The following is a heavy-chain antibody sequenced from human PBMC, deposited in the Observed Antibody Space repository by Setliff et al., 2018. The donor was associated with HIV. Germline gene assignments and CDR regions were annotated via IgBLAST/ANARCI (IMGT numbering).Heavy chain of an antibody. J-gene: IGHJ6*02. CDR1: GFTFSSFA. CDR3: AKPLTQWGVSPYHYAFGV. CDR2: IAGTSAGT. Sequence: PGGSLRLSCVTSGFTFSSFAMSWVRQTPGKGLEWVSAIAGTSAGTYYADSVKGRFTISRDSSKSMLYLQMNSLRVEDTAIYYCAKPLTQWGVSPYHYAFGVWGQGTTVTVSS. V-gene: IGHV3-23*01. D-gene: IGHD1-26*01.